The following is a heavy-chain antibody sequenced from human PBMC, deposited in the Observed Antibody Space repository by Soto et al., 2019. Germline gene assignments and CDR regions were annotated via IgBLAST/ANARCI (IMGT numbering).Heavy chain of an antibody. J-gene: IGHJ5*02. CDR2: INPYNGNT. Sequence: QAQLVQSGTEVKKPGASVKVSCKASGYTFVNFGINWVRQAPGQGLEWMGWINPYNGNTKFAQRVQGRVTMTTDTSTTTAYLELRSLRSDDTAIYYCARDPQYCSGDRCYNWFDPWGQGTLVTVSS. V-gene: IGHV1-18*01. D-gene: IGHD2-15*01. CDR3: ARDPQYCSGDRCYNWFDP. CDR1: GYTFVNFG.